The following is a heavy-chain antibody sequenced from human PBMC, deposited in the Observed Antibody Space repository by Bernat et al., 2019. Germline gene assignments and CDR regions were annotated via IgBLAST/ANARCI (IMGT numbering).Heavy chain of an antibody. Sequence: EVQLVESGGGLVQPGGSLRLSCAASGFTFSSYAMSGVRRAPGKGLEWVSAISGSGGSTYYADSVKGRFTISRDNSKNTLYLQMNSLRAEDTAVYYCAKGKKGYYYDSSGYFYWGQGTLVTVSS. CDR3: AKGKKGYYYDSSGYFY. D-gene: IGHD3-22*01. CDR2: ISGSGGST. V-gene: IGHV3-23*04. CDR1: GFTFSSYA. J-gene: IGHJ4*02.